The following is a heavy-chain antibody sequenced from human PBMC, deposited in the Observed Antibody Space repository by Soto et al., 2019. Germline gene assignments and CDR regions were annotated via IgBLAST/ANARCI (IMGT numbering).Heavy chain of an antibody. Sequence: GASVKVSCKASVFSVDTIHWVRRAPGQGLEWMGWISGDSGNTKYSPKLQDRVTITRDTSASTAYMELSSLRSEDTALYYCARDGVAAGNINFDYWGQGTLVTVSS. D-gene: IGHD6-19*01. CDR2: ISGDSGNT. CDR3: ARDGVAAGNINFDY. V-gene: IGHV1-3*01. CDR1: VFSVDT. J-gene: IGHJ4*01.